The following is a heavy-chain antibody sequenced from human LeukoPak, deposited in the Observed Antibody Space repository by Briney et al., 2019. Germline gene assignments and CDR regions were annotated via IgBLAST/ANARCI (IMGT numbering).Heavy chain of an antibody. Sequence: ASVKVSCKASGGTFSSYAISWVRQAPGQGLEWKGGIIPIFGTANYAQKFQGRVTITADESTSTAYMELSSLRSEDTAVYYCARGIRPSPAIAYGWFDPWGQGTLVTVSS. CDR1: GGTFSSYA. V-gene: IGHV1-69*13. D-gene: IGHD2-2*02. J-gene: IGHJ5*02. CDR3: ARGIRPSPAIAYGWFDP. CDR2: IIPIFGTA.